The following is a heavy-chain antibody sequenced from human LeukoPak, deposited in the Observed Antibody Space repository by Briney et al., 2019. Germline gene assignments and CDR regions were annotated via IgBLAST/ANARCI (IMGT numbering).Heavy chain of an antibody. CDR2: INHSGST. CDR1: GGSFSGYY. V-gene: IGHV4-34*01. CDR3: ARGRSADY. J-gene: IGHJ4*02. D-gene: IGHD1-14*01. Sequence: SESLSLTCAVYGGSFSGYYWSWIRQPPGKGLEWIGEINHSGSTNYNPSLKSRVTISVDTSRNQFSLKLSSVTAADTAVYYCARGRSADYWGQGTLVTVCS.